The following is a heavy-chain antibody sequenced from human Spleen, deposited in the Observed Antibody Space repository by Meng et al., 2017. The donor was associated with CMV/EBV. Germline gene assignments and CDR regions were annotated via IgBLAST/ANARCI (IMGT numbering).Heavy chain of an antibody. Sequence: ASVKDSCKASGGTFSSYTISWVRQAPRQGLEWMGWIHPHRGDTNYAQQFQGRVTLTRDTSINTGYMELTRLTSDDTAVYYCARDNNWGPDYWGQGTLVTVSS. J-gene: IGHJ4*02. D-gene: IGHD7-27*01. V-gene: IGHV1-2*02. CDR2: IHPHRGDT. CDR1: GGTFSSYT. CDR3: ARDNNWGPDY.